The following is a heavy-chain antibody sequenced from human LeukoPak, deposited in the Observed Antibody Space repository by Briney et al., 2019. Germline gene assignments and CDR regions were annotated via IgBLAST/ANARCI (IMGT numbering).Heavy chain of an antibody. D-gene: IGHD3-16*02. Sequence: GGSLRLSCAASGYTFSHYSVNWVRQAPGKGLEWVSSISSTSDYIYYADSVKGRFTISRDNTKSSLYLQMNSLRAEDTAVYYCVSGNDPASTWENYRLDAFDIWGQGTTVIVSS. V-gene: IGHV3-21*01. J-gene: IGHJ3*02. CDR2: ISSTSDYI. CDR3: VSGNDPASTWENYRLDAFDI. CDR1: GYTFSHYS.